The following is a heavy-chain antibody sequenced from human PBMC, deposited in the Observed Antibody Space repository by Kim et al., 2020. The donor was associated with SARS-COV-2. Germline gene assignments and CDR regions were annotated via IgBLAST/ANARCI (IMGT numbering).Heavy chain of an antibody. CDR2: ISGSSDAT. D-gene: IGHD3-9*01. CDR1: GFTFSSYA. CDR3: VKEGGYYDFLAGYYRKGYFDY. V-gene: IGHV3-23*01. J-gene: IGHJ4*02. Sequence: GGSLRLSCAASGFTFSSYAMGWVRQAPGKGLEWVSLISGSSDATDYADSVKGRFSISRDNSQNTLYVQMNSLRAEDTAVYYCVKEGGYYDFLAGYYRKGYFDYWGQGTLVTVSS.